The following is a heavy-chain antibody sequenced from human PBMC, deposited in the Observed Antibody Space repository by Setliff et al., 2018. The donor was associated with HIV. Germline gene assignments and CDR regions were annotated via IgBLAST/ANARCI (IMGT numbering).Heavy chain of an antibody. J-gene: IGHJ4*02. V-gene: IGHV4-39*07. CDR2: IYHSGST. Sequence: SETLSLTCTVSGGSISSSGYYWGWIRQPPGKGLAWIGNIYHSGSTYYNPSLKSRVTISVDTSKNQFSLKLSSVTAADTPVYYCARGLSFYDPGGFDYWGQGTLVTVSS. CDR3: ARGLSFYDPGGFDY. D-gene: IGHD3-22*01. CDR1: GGSISSSGYY.